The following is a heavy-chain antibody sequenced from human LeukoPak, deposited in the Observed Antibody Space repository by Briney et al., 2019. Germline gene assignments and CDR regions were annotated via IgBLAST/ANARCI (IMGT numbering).Heavy chain of an antibody. CDR3: ARMTTVTPAQTGFDP. CDR2: IYYSGST. Sequence: SETLSLTCTVSGGSISSGGFYWRWIRQHPGKGLECIGYIYYSGSTYYNPSLKSRVTISVDTSKNQFSLKLSSVTAADTAVYYCARMTTVTPAQTGFDPWGQGTLVTVSS. V-gene: IGHV4-31*03. J-gene: IGHJ5*02. D-gene: IGHD4-17*01. CDR1: GGSISSGGFY.